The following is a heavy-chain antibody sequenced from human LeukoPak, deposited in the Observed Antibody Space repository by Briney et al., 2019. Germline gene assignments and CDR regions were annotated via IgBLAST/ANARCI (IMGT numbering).Heavy chain of an antibody. CDR1: GLTFSNYD. Sequence: GGSLRLSCAASGLTFSNYDMSWVRQAPGKGLEWVSGLSGSGGSTYYGDSVKGRFTISRDNSKNTLYLQMNNLRAEDTAVYYCAILPGYSSSWYEVDYWGQGTLVTISS. D-gene: IGHD6-13*01. CDR3: AILPGYSSSWYEVDY. V-gene: IGHV3-23*01. CDR2: LSGSGGST. J-gene: IGHJ4*02.